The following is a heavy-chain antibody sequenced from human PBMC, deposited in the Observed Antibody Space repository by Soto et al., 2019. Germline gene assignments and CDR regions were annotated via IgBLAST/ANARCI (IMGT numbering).Heavy chain of an antibody. CDR1: GYTFTSYD. CDR3: ARVGRIAARLLTNWFDP. D-gene: IGHD6-6*01. CDR2: MNPNSGNT. Sequence: GASVKVSCKASGYTFTSYDINWVRQATGQGLEWMGWMNPNSGNTGYAQKFQGRVTMTRNTSISTAYMELSSLRSEDTAVYYCARVGRIAARLLTNWFDPRGKGTLVTVSS. J-gene: IGHJ5*02. V-gene: IGHV1-8*01.